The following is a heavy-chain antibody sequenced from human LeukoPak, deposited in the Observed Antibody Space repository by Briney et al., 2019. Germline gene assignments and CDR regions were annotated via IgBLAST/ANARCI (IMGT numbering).Heavy chain of an antibody. J-gene: IGHJ4*02. Sequence: ASVKVSCKASGYTFTSYYMHWVRQAPGQGLEWMGIINPSGGSTSYAQKFQGRVTMTRDTSTSTVYMELSSLRSEDTAVYYCARGVRVWGYYDFWSGYLDFDYWGQGTLVTVSS. CDR2: INPSGGST. D-gene: IGHD3-3*01. CDR3: ARGVRVWGYYDFWSGYLDFDY. CDR1: GYTFTSYY. V-gene: IGHV1-46*01.